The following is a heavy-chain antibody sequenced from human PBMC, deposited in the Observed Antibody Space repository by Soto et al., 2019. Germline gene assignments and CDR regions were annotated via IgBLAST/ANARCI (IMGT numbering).Heavy chain of an antibody. CDR2: VTSSGFST. CDR1: GFSFRSFA. CDR3: AKGYGPGSYYDY. Sequence: VQLLESGGGLVQSGGSLRLSCAASGFSFRSFAMAWVRQAPGKGLEWVSSVTSSGFSTYYADSVRGRFTMSRDNSDNTLHLQMNSLRVEDTAVYYCAKGYGPGSYYDYWGQGTLVTVS. D-gene: IGHD3-10*01. V-gene: IGHV3-23*01. J-gene: IGHJ4*02.